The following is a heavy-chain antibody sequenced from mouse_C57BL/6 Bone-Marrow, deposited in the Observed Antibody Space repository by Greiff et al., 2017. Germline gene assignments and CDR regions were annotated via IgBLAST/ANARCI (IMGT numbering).Heavy chain of an antibody. J-gene: IGHJ2*01. CDR2: IYPGSGST. Sequence: QVQLKQPGAELVKPGASVKMSCKASGYTFTSYWITWVKQRPGQGLEWIGDIYPGSGSTKYNEKFKSKATLTVDSSSSTAYMQLSSLTSEYSAVYYFARSYYSRDYWGQGTTLTVSS. CDR1: GYTFTSYW. D-gene: IGHD2-12*01. CDR3: ARSYYSRDY. V-gene: IGHV1-55*01.